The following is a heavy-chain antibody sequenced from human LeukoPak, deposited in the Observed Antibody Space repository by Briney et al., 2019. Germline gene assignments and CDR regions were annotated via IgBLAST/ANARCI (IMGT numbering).Heavy chain of an antibody. CDR1: GFTFSNYS. Sequence: GGSLRLSCEASGFTFSNYSMNWVRQAPGKGLEWVSYIRSSSTTIYYADSVKGRFTIPRDNAKNSLYLQMNSLRAEDTAVYYCARDSGFDYWGQGTLVTVSS. J-gene: IGHJ4*02. CDR3: ARDSGFDY. CDR2: IRSSSTTI. V-gene: IGHV3-48*01.